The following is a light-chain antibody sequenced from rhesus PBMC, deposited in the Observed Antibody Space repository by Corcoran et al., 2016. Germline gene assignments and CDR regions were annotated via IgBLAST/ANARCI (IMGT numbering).Light chain of an antibody. J-gene: IGKJ2*01. V-gene: IGKV1-74*01. CDR2: KAS. Sequence: DIQMTQSPSSLSASVGDRVTITCRASENVNNYLNWYQQKPGKAPKLLNYKASTLQSGVPSRFSGSGSGTDYTFPISSLQPEDVATYYCQHGYGTPYSFGQGTKVEIK. CDR3: QHGYGTPYS. CDR1: ENVNNY.